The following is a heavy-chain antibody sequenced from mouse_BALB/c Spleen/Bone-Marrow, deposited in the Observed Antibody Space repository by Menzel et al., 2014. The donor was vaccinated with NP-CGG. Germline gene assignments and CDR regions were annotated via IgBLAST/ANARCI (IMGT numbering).Heavy chain of an antibody. V-gene: IGHV1S137*01. D-gene: IGHD2-14*01. CDR3: ARSGKVRNAIDY. Sequence: QVQLQQSGAKLVRPGVSVKISCKGSGYTFTDHAIHWVKRSHAKSLEWIGVISGYYGDAIYNQKFKGKATMTVDKSSSTAYMELARLTSEDSAIYYCARSGKVRNAIDYWGQGTSVTVSS. J-gene: IGHJ4*01. CDR1: GYTFTDHA. CDR2: ISGYYGDA.